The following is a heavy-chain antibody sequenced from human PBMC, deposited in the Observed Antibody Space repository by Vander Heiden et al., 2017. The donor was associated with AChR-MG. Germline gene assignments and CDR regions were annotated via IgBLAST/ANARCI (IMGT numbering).Heavy chain of an antibody. CDR3: ARDQWIAAAQPHAYYCGMDV. Sequence: QVQLAQTGAEMKKPGASVQLSCKPAGYTFTGYYMHGVRQAPGQGLEWMGWINPNSGDTNYAQKFQGRVTMTRDTSISTAYMERSRLRSDDTAVYYCARDQWIAAAQPHAYYCGMDVWGQVTTVTVSS. CDR2: INPNSGDT. CDR1: GYTFTGYY. D-gene: IGHD6-13*01. J-gene: IGHJ6*02. V-gene: IGHV1-2*02.